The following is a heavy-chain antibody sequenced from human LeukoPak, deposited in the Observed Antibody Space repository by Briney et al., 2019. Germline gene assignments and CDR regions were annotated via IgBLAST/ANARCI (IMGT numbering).Heavy chain of an antibody. D-gene: IGHD1-1*01. CDR2: SYHRGST. CDR3: ARDRELGY. J-gene: IGHJ4*02. V-gene: IGHV4-59*01. Sequence: SETLSLTCTVSGGSISSYYWSWIRQSPGKGLEWIGWSYHRGSTSYNPSLKSRVAISVDTSKNQFSLKLSSVTAADTAVYYCARDRELGYWGQGTLVIVSS. CDR1: GGSISSYY.